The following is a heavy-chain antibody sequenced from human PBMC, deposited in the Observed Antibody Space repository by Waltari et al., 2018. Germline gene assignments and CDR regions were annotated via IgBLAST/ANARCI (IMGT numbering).Heavy chain of an antibody. CDR2: IHISGST. Sequence: QPQLQESGPGLETPSETLSLTCTVSGGPIPTRSYHWAWIRQTPGKGLAWIGSIHISGSTYYNPSLRSRVTMSGDTSNNQFSLKLTSVTAADTAVYYCARQPPTTVPTPRSPFDTWGQGTMVSVSS. CDR3: ARQPPTTVPTPRSPFDT. V-gene: IGHV4-39*07. CDR1: GGPIPTRSYH. J-gene: IGHJ3*02. D-gene: IGHD4-17*01.